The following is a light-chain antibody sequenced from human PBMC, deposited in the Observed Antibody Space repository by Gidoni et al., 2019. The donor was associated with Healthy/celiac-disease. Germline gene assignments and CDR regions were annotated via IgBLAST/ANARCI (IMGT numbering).Light chain of an antibody. J-gene: IGLJ2*01. CDR3: QAWDSSFVV. Sequence: SYELTQPPSVSVSPGQTARITCTGDKLGDKYACWYQQKPGQSPVLVIYQDSKRPSGIPERFSGSNSGNTATLTISGTHAMDEADYYCQAWDSSFVVFGGGTKLTVL. CDR1: KLGDKY. CDR2: QDS. V-gene: IGLV3-1*01.